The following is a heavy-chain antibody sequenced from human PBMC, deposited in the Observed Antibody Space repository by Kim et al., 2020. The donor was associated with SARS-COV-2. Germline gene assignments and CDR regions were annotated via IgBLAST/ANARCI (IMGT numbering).Heavy chain of an antibody. D-gene: IGHD3-16*01. J-gene: IGHJ5*02. Sequence: GGSLRLSCAASGFTFNIYAMHWVRQAPGKGLEWVAVISFDGSNKYYADSVKGRFTIYRDNSKNTLYLQMDSLRAEDTAVYYCARGFGGNYVTGFDPWGRGTLVPVSS. CDR3: ARGFGGNYVTGFDP. CDR2: ISFDGSNK. V-gene: IGHV3-30-3*01. CDR1: GFTFNIYA.